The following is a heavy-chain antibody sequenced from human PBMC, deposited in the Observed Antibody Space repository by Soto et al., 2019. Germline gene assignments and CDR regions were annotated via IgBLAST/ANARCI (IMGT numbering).Heavy chain of an antibody. V-gene: IGHV3-23*01. Sequence: GGSLRLSCEVSGFTFSNYAMSWVRQAPGKGLEWVSGISGSGGSVHYADSVRGRFTISRENSNNTLFLQMNSLRVEDTALYYGAKDPGWFGEFFGPLDLWGQGNLVTGSS. D-gene: IGHD3-10*01. CDR1: GFTFSNYA. CDR3: AKDPGWFGEFFGPLDL. CDR2: ISGSGGSV. J-gene: IGHJ5*02.